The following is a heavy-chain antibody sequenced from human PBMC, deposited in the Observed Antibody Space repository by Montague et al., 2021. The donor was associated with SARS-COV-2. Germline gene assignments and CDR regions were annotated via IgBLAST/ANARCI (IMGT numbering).Heavy chain of an antibody. Sequence: SETLSLTCTVSGGSITNCYWTWIRQPPGRGLEWIGYIYYSATTNYNPSLKSRVTMSIGTSKNQFSLSLTSVTAADSAVYYCARLRRGTYYVSFDPWGQGTLVSVSS. V-gene: IGHV4-59*12. CDR1: GGSITNCY. CDR3: ARLRRGTYYVSFDP. CDR2: IYYSATT. D-gene: IGHD1-26*01. J-gene: IGHJ5*02.